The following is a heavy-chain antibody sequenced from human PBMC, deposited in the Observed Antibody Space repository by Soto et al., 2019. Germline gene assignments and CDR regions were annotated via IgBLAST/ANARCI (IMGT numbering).Heavy chain of an antibody. V-gene: IGHV1-2*02. D-gene: IGHD2-8*02. CDR3: ARGDYGTGGYPFPYFDY. J-gene: IGHJ4*02. CDR1: GYSFTGYY. Sequence: HAHLVQSGAEVKRPGASLKVSCKASGYSFTGYYIHWVRQAPGQGLEWMGWINPDIGATNYAQNFQGRVTLTSDTSISTASMGLTSLTSDDTAVYYCARGDYGTGGYPFPYFDYWGQGTLVIVSS. CDR2: INPDIGAT.